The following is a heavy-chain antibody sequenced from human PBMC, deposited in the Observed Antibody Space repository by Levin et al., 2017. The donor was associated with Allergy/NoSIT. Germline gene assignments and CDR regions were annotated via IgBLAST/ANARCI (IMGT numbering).Heavy chain of an antibody. Sequence: GGSLRLSCAASGFTVSNNYMTWVRQAPGKGLEWVSTFYRGGSTYYTDSVKGRFTISINNSNNTLYLQMNSLTAEDSAVYYCARFYHYVWGTFDSWGQGTLVTVSS. CDR2: FYRGGST. V-gene: IGHV3-66*01. D-gene: IGHD3-16*01. CDR1: GFTVSNNY. CDR3: ARFYHYVWGTFDS. J-gene: IGHJ5*01.